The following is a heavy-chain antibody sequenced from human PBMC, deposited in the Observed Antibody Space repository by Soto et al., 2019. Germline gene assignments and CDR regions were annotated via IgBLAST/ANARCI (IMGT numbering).Heavy chain of an antibody. V-gene: IGHV3-21*01. CDR3: TREDSIIIPAVADF. J-gene: IGHJ4*02. Sequence: EVQLLESGGVLVRPGGSLTLSCAVSVVTFTNYVINWVRQAPGKGLEWVSSVSKSDYTYYSESVKGLFTISRDNGRNSVSLQMDNMRAEDTAVYYCTREDSIIIPAVADFWGQGTLVTVSS. D-gene: IGHD6-19*01. CDR2: VSKSDYT. CDR1: VVTFTNYV.